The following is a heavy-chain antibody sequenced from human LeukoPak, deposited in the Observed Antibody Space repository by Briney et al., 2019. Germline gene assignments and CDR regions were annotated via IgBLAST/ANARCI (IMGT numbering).Heavy chain of an antibody. J-gene: IGHJ5*02. CDR2: IRYDGSGK. D-gene: IGHD6-19*01. Sequence: GGSLRLSCAASGFTFSSYGMHWVRQAPGKGLEWVSFIRYDGSGKYYADSVRGRFTISRDNSKNTLYLQMNSLRAEDTAVYYCARDPSSGWYLKGWFDPWGQGTLVTVSS. CDR1: GFTFSSYG. CDR3: ARDPSSGWYLKGWFDP. V-gene: IGHV3-30*02.